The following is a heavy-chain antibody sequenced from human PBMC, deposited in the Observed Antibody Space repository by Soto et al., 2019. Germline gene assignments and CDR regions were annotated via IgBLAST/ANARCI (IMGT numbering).Heavy chain of an antibody. J-gene: IGHJ6*02. CDR2: ISYDGTNK. D-gene: IGHD4-17*01. CDR1: GFTFSTYA. V-gene: IGHV3-30*18. Sequence: QVQLVESGGGEVQPGRSLTISCAASGFTFSTYAMHWVRQTPGKGLEWVAVISYDGTNKFYSDSVKGRFTISRDNFKNTLTLKMKSLGADDTAVYSCAKDLQSYGDYDYYCYGLDVWGLGTRVTVSS. CDR3: AKDLQSYGDYDYYCYGLDV.